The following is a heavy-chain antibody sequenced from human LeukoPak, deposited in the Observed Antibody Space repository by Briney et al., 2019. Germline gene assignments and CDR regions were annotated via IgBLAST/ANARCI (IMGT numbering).Heavy chain of an antibody. Sequence: GGSLRLSCAASGFTFTNFAISWVRQAPGKGLEWLSALSGSGDSTYYADSVKGRFTISRDNSRNTLYLQMNSLRAEDTAVYYCARGPGSSWYGGYFQHWGQGTLVTVSS. CDR2: LSGSGDST. D-gene: IGHD6-13*01. V-gene: IGHV3-23*01. CDR1: GFTFTNFA. CDR3: ARGPGSSWYGGYFQH. J-gene: IGHJ1*01.